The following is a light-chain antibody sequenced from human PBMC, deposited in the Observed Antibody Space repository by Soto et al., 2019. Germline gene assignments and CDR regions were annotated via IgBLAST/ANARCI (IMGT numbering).Light chain of an antibody. CDR1: TSNIANNY. V-gene: IGLV1-51*02. CDR2: ENN. CDR3: GTWDGSLSAGV. J-gene: IGLJ3*02. Sequence: QSVLTQPPSVSAAPGQKVTISCSGSTSNIANNYVSWYQQLPGTAPKLLIYENNLRPSGIPDRFSGSKSGTSATLGITGLQTGDEADYYCGTWDGSLSAGVFGGGTKLTVL.